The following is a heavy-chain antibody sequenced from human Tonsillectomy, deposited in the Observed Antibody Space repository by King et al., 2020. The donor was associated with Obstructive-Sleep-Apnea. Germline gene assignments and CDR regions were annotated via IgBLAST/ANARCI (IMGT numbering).Heavy chain of an antibody. CDR3: AREAVGATLGAFDI. CDR1: GFTFSSYS. CDR2: ISSSSTI. D-gene: IGHD1-26*01. Sequence: VQLVESGGGLVQPGGSLRLSCAASGFTFSSYSMNWVRQAPGKGLESVSYISSSSTIYYADSVKGRFTISRDNAKNSLHLQMNSLRAEDTAVYYCAREAVGATLGAFDIWGQGTMVTASS. V-gene: IGHV3-48*04. J-gene: IGHJ3*02.